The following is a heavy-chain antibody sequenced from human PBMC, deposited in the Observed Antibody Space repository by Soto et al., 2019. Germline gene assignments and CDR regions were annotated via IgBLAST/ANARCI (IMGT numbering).Heavy chain of an antibody. D-gene: IGHD2-15*01. J-gene: IGHJ4*02. Sequence: SGPTRVNPTQTLTLTCTFSGFSLSATGVGVGWIRQAPGKALEWLALIYWDDEKRYSPSLKSRLTITKDTSKNQVVLTMTNMDPVDTATYYCTHTSRSGSCSSCFFDYWGQGSLVTVSS. CDR2: IYWDDEK. CDR3: THTSRSGSCSSCFFDY. V-gene: IGHV2-5*02. CDR1: GFSLSATGVG.